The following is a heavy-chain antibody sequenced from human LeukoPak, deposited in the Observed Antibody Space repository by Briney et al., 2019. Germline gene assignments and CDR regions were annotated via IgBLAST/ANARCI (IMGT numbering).Heavy chain of an antibody. J-gene: IGHJ4*02. V-gene: IGHV3-49*04. Sequence: GGSLRLSRTASGFTFGDYAMSWVRQAPGKGLEWVGFIRSKAYGGTAEYAASVKGRFTISRDDSKSIVYLQMNSLKTEDTAVYYCSIAVAGTSDRYYFDYWGQGTLVTVSS. D-gene: IGHD6-19*01. CDR2: IRSKAYGGTA. CDR1: GFTFGDYA. CDR3: SIAVAGTSDRYYFDY.